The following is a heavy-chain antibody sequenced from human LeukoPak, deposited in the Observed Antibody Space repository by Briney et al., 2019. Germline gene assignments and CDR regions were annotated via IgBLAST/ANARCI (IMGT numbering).Heavy chain of an antibody. D-gene: IGHD6-13*01. CDR1: GGSISSGSYY. Sequence: PSETLSLTCTVSGGSISSGSYYWSWIRQPAGKGLEWIGNIYYIGSTSYNPSLKSRVTMSVDTSKNQFSLKLNSVTAADTAVYYCAREVAAAAPFGYWGQGTLVTVSS. J-gene: IGHJ4*02. CDR2: IYYIGST. CDR3: AREVAAAAPFGY. V-gene: IGHV4-61*10.